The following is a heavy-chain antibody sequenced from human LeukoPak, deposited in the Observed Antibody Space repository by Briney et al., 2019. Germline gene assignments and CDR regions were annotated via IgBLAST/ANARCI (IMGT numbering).Heavy chain of an antibody. J-gene: IGHJ4*02. CDR1: GYTFTGYY. Sequence: GASVKVSCKASGYTFTGYYMHWVRQAPGQGLEWMGRIIPILGIANYAQKFQGRVTITADKSTSTAYMELSSLRSEDTAVYYCARPDCSGGSCYSATFDYWGQGTLVTVSS. D-gene: IGHD2-15*01. V-gene: IGHV1-69*02. CDR3: ARPDCSGGSCYSATFDY. CDR2: IIPILGIA.